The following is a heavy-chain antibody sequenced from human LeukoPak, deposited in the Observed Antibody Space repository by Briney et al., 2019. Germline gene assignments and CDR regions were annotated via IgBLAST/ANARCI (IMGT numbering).Heavy chain of an antibody. CDR3: ARDVRSASYYYYMDV. D-gene: IGHD3-10*02. Sequence: ASVKVSCKASGYTFTSYYMRWVRQAPGQGLEWMGIINPSGGSTSYAQKFQGRVTMTRDTSTSTVYMELSSLRSEDTAVYYCARDVRSASYYYYMDVWGKGTTVTVSS. J-gene: IGHJ6*03. V-gene: IGHV1-46*01. CDR2: INPSGGST. CDR1: GYTFTSYY.